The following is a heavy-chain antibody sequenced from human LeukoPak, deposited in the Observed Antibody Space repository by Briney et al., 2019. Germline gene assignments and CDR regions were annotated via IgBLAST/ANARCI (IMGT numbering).Heavy chain of an antibody. J-gene: IGHJ4*02. CDR1: GFTFSNYN. Sequence: GGSLRLSFAASGFTFSNYNMNWVRQAPGKGLEWVSYISSRNTPIFYADSVKGRFTISRDNAKNSLYLQMNSLRAGDTAVYYCARAWKDRYGDYAFDYWGQGTLVTVSS. CDR2: ISSRNTPI. CDR3: ARAWKDRYGDYAFDY. V-gene: IGHV3-48*04. D-gene: IGHD4-17*01.